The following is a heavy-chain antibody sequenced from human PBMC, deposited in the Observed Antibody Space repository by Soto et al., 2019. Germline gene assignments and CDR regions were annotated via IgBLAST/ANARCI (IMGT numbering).Heavy chain of an antibody. J-gene: IGHJ4*02. V-gene: IGHV4-31*01. CDR2: FFYSWST. Sequence: QVQLQESGPGLVKPSQTLSLTCTVSGGSISSGGYYCSWIRQHPGNDLEWIGYFFYSWSTYYNPSLKSPGTISVDTSKNQFSLKLSSVTAADTAVYYCAGTNSSGWYTNGFDYWGQGTLVTVSS. CDR3: AGTNSSGWYTNGFDY. CDR1: GGSISSGGYY. D-gene: IGHD6-19*01.